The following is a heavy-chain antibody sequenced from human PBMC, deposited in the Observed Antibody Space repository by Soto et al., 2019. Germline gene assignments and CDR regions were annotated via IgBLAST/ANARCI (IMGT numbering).Heavy chain of an antibody. Sequence: QVQLVESGGGVVQPGRSLRLSCAASGFTFSSYGMHWVRQAPGKGLEWVAVIWYDGSNKYYADSVKGRFTISRDNSKKTVYLKMNSLRAEDTAVYYCARDHIALDYWGQGTQVTVSS. CDR1: GFTFSSYG. CDR3: ARDHIALDY. D-gene: IGHD6-13*01. V-gene: IGHV3-33*01. J-gene: IGHJ4*02. CDR2: IWYDGSNK.